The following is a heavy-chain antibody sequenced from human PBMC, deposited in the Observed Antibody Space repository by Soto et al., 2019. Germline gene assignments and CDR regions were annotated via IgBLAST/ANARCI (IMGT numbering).Heavy chain of an antibody. CDR1: GFTFSSYW. J-gene: IGHJ6*02. V-gene: IGHV3-7*01. CDR2: IKQDGSEK. Sequence: VGSLRLSCAASGFTFSSYWMSWVRQAPGKGLEWVANIKQDGSEKYYVDSVKGRFTISRDNAKNSLYLQMNSLRAEDTAVYYCARDHIVVVPAAILLDYYGMDVWGQGTTVTVSS. D-gene: IGHD2-2*02. CDR3: ARDHIVVVPAAILLDYYGMDV.